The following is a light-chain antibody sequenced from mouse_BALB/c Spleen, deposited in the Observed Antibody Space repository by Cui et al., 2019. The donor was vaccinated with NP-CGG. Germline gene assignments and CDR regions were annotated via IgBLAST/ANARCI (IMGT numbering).Light chain of an antibody. CDR2: GTN. J-gene: IGLJ1*01. CDR3: ALWYSNHWV. V-gene: IGLV1*01. CDR1: TGAVTTSNY. Sequence: QAVVTQESALTTSPGETVTHTCRSSTGAVTTSNYANWVQEKPDHLFTGLIGGTNNRAPGVPARFPGSLIGDKAALTITGAQTEDEAIYFCALWYSNHWVFGGGTKLTVL.